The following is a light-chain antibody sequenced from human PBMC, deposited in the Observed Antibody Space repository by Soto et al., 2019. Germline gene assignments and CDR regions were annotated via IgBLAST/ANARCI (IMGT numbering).Light chain of an antibody. Sequence: QSALTQPASVSGSPGQSITFSCAGTSRDVGSYNYVSWYQHHPGKAPKLMIYDVNNRPSGVSSRFSGSKSGNTASLTISGLQAEDEADYYCTSYTSTNTFVIFGGGTKVTVL. V-gene: IGLV2-14*03. CDR3: TSYTSTNTFVI. J-gene: IGLJ2*01. CDR1: SRDVGSYNY. CDR2: DVN.